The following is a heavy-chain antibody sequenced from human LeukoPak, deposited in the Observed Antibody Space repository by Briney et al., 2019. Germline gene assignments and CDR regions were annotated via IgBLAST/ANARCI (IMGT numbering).Heavy chain of an antibody. J-gene: IGHJ4*02. CDR3: ARGHWELLRAFDY. D-gene: IGHD1-26*01. CDR1: GGSISSYY. V-gene: IGHV4-59*01. CDR2: IYYSGST. Sequence: PSETLSLTCTVSGGSISSYYWSWLRQPPGKGLEWIGYIYYSGSTNYNPSLKSRVTISVDTSKNQFSLKLSSVTAADTAVYYCARGHWELLRAFDYWGQGTLVTVSS.